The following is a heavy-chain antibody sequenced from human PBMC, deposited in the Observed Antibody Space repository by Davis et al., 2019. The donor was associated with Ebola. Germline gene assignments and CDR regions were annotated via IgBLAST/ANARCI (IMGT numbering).Heavy chain of an antibody. D-gene: IGHD6-19*01. Sequence: GESLKIPCAASGFTFSSYAMHWVRQAPGKGLEWVAVISYDGSNKYYADSVKGRFTISRDNSKNTLYLQMNSLRAEDTAVYYCARDGEQWLSNFDYWGQGTLVTVSS. CDR3: ARDGEQWLSNFDY. CDR1: GFTFSSYA. CDR2: ISYDGSNK. V-gene: IGHV3-30-3*01. J-gene: IGHJ4*02.